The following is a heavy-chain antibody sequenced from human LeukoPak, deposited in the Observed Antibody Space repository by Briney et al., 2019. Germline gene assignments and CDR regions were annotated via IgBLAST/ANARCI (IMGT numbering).Heavy chain of an antibody. J-gene: IGHJ5*02. D-gene: IGHD4-17*01. V-gene: IGHV1-8*02. CDR1: GYTFTGYY. Sequence: ASVKVSCKASGYTFTGYYMHWVRQAPGQGLEWMGWMNPNSGNTGYAQKLRGRVTMTRNTSISTAYMELSSLRSEDTAVYYCARGGDYGDYRSGWFDPWGQGTLVTVSS. CDR3: ARGGDYGDYRSGWFDP. CDR2: MNPNSGNT.